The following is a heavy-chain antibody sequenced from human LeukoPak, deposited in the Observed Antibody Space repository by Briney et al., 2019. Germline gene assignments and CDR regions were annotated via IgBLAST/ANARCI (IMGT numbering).Heavy chain of an antibody. J-gene: IGHJ6*03. D-gene: IGHD4-23*01. V-gene: IGHV1-2*02. CDR3: ARAPSYGGSYYYYMDV. CDR1: GGTFSSYA. CDR2: INPNSGGT. Sequence: ASVKVSCKASGGTFSSYAISWVRQAPGQGLEWMGWINPNSGGTNYAQKFQGRVTMTRDTSISTAYMELSRLRSDDTALYYCARAPSYGGSYYYYMDVWGKGTTVTVSS.